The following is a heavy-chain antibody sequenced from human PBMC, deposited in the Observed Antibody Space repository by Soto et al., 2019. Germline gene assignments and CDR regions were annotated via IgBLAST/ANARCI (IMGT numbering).Heavy chain of an antibody. CDR2: INPNSGGT. J-gene: IGHJ5*02. V-gene: IGHV1-2*02. CDR3: ARDGAGGYSYGYWNWFDP. Sequence: GASVKVSCKASGYNFTGYYMHWVRQAPGQGLEWMGWINPNSGGTNYAQKFQGRVTMTRDTSISTAYMELSRLRSDDTAVYYCARDGAGGYSYGYWNWFDPWGQGTLVTVSS. D-gene: IGHD5-18*01. CDR1: GYNFTGYY.